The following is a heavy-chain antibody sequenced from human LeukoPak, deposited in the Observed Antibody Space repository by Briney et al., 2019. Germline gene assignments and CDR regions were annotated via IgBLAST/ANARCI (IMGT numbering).Heavy chain of an antibody. Sequence: PGGSLRLSCAASGFTLSSYSMNWVRQAPGKGLEWVSYISSSTSTIYYADSVKGRFTISRDNAKNSLYLQTNSLRAEDTAVYYCARSVGLDYWGQGTLVTVSS. D-gene: IGHD3-16*01. J-gene: IGHJ4*02. CDR3: ARSVGLDY. V-gene: IGHV3-48*01. CDR1: GFTLSSYS. CDR2: ISSSTSTI.